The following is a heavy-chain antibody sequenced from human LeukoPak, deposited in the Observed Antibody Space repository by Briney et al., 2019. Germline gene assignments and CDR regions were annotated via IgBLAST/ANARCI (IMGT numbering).Heavy chain of an antibody. CDR1: GYSISRGYY. J-gene: IGHJ6*03. D-gene: IGHD2-15*01. Sequence: SETLSLTCTVSGYSISRGYYWGWIRQPPGKGLEWIGSIYHRGSTCYSPSLNSRVTISVDTSQNQFSLKLSSVTAVDTAVYHCARVYCSGGSCYSARGNYYYYYMDVWGKGTTVTVSS. CDR3: ARVYCSGGSCYSARGNYYYYYMDV. V-gene: IGHV4-38-2*02. CDR2: IYHRGST.